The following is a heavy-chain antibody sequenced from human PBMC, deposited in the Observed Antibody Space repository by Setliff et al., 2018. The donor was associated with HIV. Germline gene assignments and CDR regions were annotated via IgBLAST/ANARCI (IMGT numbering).Heavy chain of an antibody. J-gene: IGHJ5*02. Sequence: GASVKVSCKASGYTFTGYYMHWVRQAPGQGLEWMGWINPNSGGTNYAQKFQGRVTMTRDTSISTAYMEPSRLRSDDTAVYYCARDLGPGGGSYRMPINWFDPWGQGTLVTVSS. V-gene: IGHV1-2*02. CDR2: INPNSGGT. CDR1: GYTFTGYY. D-gene: IGHD1-26*01. CDR3: ARDLGPGGGSYRMPINWFDP.